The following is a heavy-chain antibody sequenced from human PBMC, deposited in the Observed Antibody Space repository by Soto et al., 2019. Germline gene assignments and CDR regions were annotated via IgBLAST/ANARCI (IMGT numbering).Heavy chain of an antibody. V-gene: IGHV4-38-2*01. J-gene: IGHJ5*02. Sequence: SETLSLTCAVYGGSFSGYYWGWLRQPPGKGLEWIGSIYHGGSTYYNPSLNSRVTLSIDMTNNHVSLILNSVTAADTAVYYCARVGPWVPYYYDSSPYTFENWFDPWGQGTLVTVSS. D-gene: IGHD3-22*01. CDR1: GGSFSGYY. CDR3: ARVGPWVPYYYDSSPYTFENWFDP. CDR2: IYHGGST.